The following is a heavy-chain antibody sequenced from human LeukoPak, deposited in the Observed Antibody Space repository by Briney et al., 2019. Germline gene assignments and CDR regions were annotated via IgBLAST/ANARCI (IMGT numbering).Heavy chain of an antibody. Sequence: GGSLRLSCAASGLPFSNFPMSWVRQAPGKGLEWVSAISGSGSSTHYADSVKGRFTISRDNSKNTLYLQMNSLRAEDTAIFYCAKDLVGATNYWGQGALVAASS. CDR2: ISGSGSST. J-gene: IGHJ4*02. CDR1: GLPFSNFP. CDR3: AKDLVGATNY. V-gene: IGHV3-23*01. D-gene: IGHD1-26*01.